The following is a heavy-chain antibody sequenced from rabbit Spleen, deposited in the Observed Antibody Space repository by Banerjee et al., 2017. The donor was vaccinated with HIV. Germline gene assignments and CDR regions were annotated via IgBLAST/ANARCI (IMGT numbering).Heavy chain of an antibody. Sequence: QEQLVESGGGLVKPGASLTLTCTASGFSFSSYYYMCWVRQAPGKGLELIACIYTSSSGSTWYASWAKGRFTISKTSSTTVTLQMTSLTAADTATYFCARAANSVYTDLWGPGTLVTVS. V-gene: IGHV1S45*01. J-gene: IGHJ3*01. CDR3: ARAANSVYTDL. CDR1: GFSFSSYYY. D-gene: IGHD1-1*01. CDR2: IYTSSSGST.